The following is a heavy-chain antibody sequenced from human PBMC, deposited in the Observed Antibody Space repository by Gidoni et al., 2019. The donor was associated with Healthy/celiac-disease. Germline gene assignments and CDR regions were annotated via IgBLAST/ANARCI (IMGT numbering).Heavy chain of an antibody. CDR2: IYWDDDK. CDR1: GFSLSTSGVV. J-gene: IGHJ5*02. V-gene: IGHV2-5*02. Sequence: QITLKESGPTLVKPTQTLTLTCTFSGFSLSTSGVVVGWIRQPPGKALEWLALIYWDDDKRYSPSLKSRLTITKDTSKNQVVLTMTNMDPVDTATYYCAHHLRYCSGGSCYRRWFDPWGQGTLVTVSS. D-gene: IGHD2-15*01. CDR3: AHHLRYCSGGSCYRRWFDP.